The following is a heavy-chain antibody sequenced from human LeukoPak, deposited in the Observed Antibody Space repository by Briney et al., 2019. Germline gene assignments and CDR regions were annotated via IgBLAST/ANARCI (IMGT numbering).Heavy chain of an antibody. V-gene: IGHV3-23*01. J-gene: IGHJ3*02. CDR1: GFTFSRYA. CDR2: ISGSGGST. D-gene: IGHD2-2*01. CDR3: AKGFSQLDAFDI. Sequence: PGGSLRLSCAVSGFTFSRYAMTWVRQAPGKGLEWVSAISGSGGSTYYADSVKGRFTISRDNSKNTLYLQMNSLRAEDTAVYYCAKGFSQLDAFDIWGQGTMVAVSS.